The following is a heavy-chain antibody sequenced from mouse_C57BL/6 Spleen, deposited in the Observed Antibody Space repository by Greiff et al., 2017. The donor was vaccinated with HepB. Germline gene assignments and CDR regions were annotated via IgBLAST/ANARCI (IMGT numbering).Heavy chain of an antibody. CDR2: INPNNGGT. Sequence: VQLQQSGPELVKPGASVKIPCKASGYTFTDYNMDWVKQSHGKSLEWIGDINPNNGGTIYNQKFKGKATLTVDKSSSTAYMELRSLTSEDTAVYYCALITTVVDAMDYWGQGTSVTVSS. V-gene: IGHV1-18*01. J-gene: IGHJ4*01. CDR1: GYTFTDYN. CDR3: ALITTVVDAMDY. D-gene: IGHD1-1*01.